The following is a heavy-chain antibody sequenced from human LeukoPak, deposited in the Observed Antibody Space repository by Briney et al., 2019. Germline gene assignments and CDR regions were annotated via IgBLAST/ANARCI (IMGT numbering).Heavy chain of an antibody. V-gene: IGHV3-23*01. CDR2: ISGSGVTT. CDR1: GLTFSSHA. J-gene: IGHJ4*02. D-gene: IGHD2-2*01. CDR3: ARDRLLGSTSSDY. Sequence: GGSLRLSCAASGLTFSSHAMSWVRQAPGQGLEWVSAISGSGVTTYYADSVKGRFTISRDNSNNTLYLQMNSLRAEDTAVYYCARDRLLGSTSSDYWGQGTLVTVSS.